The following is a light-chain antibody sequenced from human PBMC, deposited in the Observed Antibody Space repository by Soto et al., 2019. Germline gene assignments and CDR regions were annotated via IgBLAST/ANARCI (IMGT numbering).Light chain of an antibody. V-gene: IGKV1-16*01. Sequence: DIQMTQSPSSLSASVGGRVTITCRASQDINNFLAWFQQKPGKAPKPLIYSASSLQDGVPSRFSGSGSGTHFTLSISSLQPEDFATYFCLQYDRLPATFGGGTRVDIE. CDR1: QDINNF. J-gene: IGKJ4*01. CDR3: LQYDRLPAT. CDR2: SAS.